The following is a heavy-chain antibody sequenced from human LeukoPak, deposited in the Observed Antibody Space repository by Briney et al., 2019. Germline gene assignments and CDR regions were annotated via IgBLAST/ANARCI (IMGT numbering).Heavy chain of an antibody. J-gene: IGHJ4*02. CDR2: ISYDGSNK. Sequence: PGRSLRLSCAASGFTFSSYAMHWVRQAPGKGLEWVAVISYDGSNKYYADSVKGRFTISRDNSKNTLYLQMNSLRAEDTAVYYCARVVDGAAWNWGQGTLVTVSS. D-gene: IGHD1-1*01. CDR3: ARVVDGAAWN. V-gene: IGHV3-30-3*01. CDR1: GFTFSSYA.